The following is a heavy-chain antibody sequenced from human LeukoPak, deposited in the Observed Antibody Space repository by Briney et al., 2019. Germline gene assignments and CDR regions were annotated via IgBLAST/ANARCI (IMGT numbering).Heavy chain of an antibody. CDR3: ARDKNFFSNWFDP. V-gene: IGHV4-31*03. D-gene: IGHD3-3*01. CDR1: GGSISSGGYY. J-gene: IGHJ5*02. CDR2: IYYSGST. Sequence: SETLSLTCTVSGGSISSGGYYWSWIRQHPGKGLEWIGYIYYSGSTYYNPSLKSRVTISVDTSKNQFSLKLSSVTAADTAVYYCARDKNFFSNWFDPWGQGTLVTVSS.